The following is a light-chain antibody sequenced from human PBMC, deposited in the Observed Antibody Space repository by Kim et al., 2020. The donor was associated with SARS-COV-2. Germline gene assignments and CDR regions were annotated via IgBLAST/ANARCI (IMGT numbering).Light chain of an antibody. CDR3: CPRESSGDYLMV. Sequence: LGQRVKITCQGDSRNFYYASWYQQKPGQAPVVVISGKNRRPSGIPDRFSASTSGNTASWTITGAQAEDEADYYCCPRESSGDYLMVFGGGTQLTVL. J-gene: IGLJ3*02. CDR1: SRNFYY. CDR2: GKN. V-gene: IGLV3-19*01.